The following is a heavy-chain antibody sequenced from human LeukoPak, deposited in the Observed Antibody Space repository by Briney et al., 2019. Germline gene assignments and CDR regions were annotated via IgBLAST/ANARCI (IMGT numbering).Heavy chain of an antibody. CDR1: GITFSSYS. D-gene: IGHD3-10*01. Sequence: GALRLSCAASGITFSSYSNNLVRQAPGEGLGVVSFIRSSSSTIYYADSVKGRFTISRDNAKNSLYLQMNSLRAEDTAVYYCARVIVVRGALSGDWFDPWAREPWSSSPQ. V-gene: IGHV3-48*04. J-gene: IGHJ5*02. CDR2: IRSSSSTI. CDR3: ARVIVVRGALSGDWFDP.